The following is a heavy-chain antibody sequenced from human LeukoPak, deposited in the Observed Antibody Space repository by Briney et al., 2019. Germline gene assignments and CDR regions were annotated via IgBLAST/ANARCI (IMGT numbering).Heavy chain of an antibody. CDR2: ISSSSSTI. CDR3: AKGIRGSGWFGGAFDI. CDR1: GFTFSSYS. Sequence: GGSLRLSCAASGFTFSSYSMNWVRQAPGKGLEWVSYISSSSSTIYYADSVKGRFTISRDNAKNSLYLQMNSLRAEDTAVYYCAKGIRGSGWFGGAFDIWGQGTMVTVSS. V-gene: IGHV3-48*01. J-gene: IGHJ3*02. D-gene: IGHD6-19*01.